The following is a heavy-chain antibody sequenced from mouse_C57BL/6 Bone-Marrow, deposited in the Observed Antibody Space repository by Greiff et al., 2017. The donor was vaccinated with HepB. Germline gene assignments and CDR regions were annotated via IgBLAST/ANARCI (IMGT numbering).Heavy chain of an antibody. Sequence: EVKLMESGGGLVKPGGSLKLSCAASGFSFSDYGMHWVRQAPEKVLEWVAYISSGSSTIYYADTVKGRFTISIDDAKNTLFLQMTSLRSEDTAMYYCARNCYDCSYAMDDWGQGPSVTFAS. D-gene: IGHD2-4*01. CDR3: ARNCYDCSYAMDD. CDR1: GFSFSDYG. CDR2: ISSGSSTI. J-gene: IGHJ4*01. V-gene: IGHV5-17*01.